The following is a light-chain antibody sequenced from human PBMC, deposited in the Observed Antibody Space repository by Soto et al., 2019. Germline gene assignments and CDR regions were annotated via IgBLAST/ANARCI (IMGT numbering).Light chain of an antibody. J-gene: IGKJ3*01. V-gene: IGKV3-20*01. CDR1: QSVSSF. CDR3: QKYGNSPPFT. Sequence: EIVLTQSPGILSLSPGERATLSCRASQSVSSFLAWYQQKPGQAPRLLIYGASNRATGIPDRFSGSGSETDFTLTISRLEPEDFAVYYCQKYGNSPPFTFGPGTKVDIK. CDR2: GAS.